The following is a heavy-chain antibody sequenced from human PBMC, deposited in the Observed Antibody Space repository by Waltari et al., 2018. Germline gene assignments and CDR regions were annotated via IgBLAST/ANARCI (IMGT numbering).Heavy chain of an antibody. CDR1: GGSLTNHY. CDR3: ARQGHYDFWTGYYLFDY. Sequence: QVQLQESGPGLVKHSETLSPPCTVSGGSLTNHYWSWILQSPGKGLEWIGSIYYSGSTNYNPSLKSRVTLSVDTSKNHFSLKLSSVTAADTALYYCARQGHYDFWTGYYLFDYWGQGTLVTVSS. D-gene: IGHD3-3*01. CDR2: IYYSGST. J-gene: IGHJ4*02. V-gene: IGHV4-59*08.